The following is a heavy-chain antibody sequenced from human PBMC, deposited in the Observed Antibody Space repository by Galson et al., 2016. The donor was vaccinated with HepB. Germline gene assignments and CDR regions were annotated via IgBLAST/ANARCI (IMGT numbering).Heavy chain of an antibody. Sequence: SLRLSCAASGFSFSTYAMCWVRQAPGKGLEWVSGISGSGVSTYFADSVKGRFTISRDNSKNTLYLQMNSLRAEDTAIYYCARAFRYGTGWYGRNDCWGQGTLVTVSS. J-gene: IGHJ4*02. CDR3: ARAFRYGTGWYGRNDC. CDR2: ISGSGVST. V-gene: IGHV3-23*01. CDR1: GFSFSTYA. D-gene: IGHD6-19*01.